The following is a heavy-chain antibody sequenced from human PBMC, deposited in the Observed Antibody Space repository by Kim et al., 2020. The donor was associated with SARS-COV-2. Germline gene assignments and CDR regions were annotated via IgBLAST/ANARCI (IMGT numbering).Heavy chain of an antibody. V-gene: IGHV3-23*01. CDR3: AKGSFVTDIWSPIDY. CDR1: GFTFTSYA. J-gene: IGHJ4*02. Sequence: GGSLRLSCAASGFTFTSYAMTWVRQAPGKGLEWVSTISVYGGSTYYADSVKGRFTISRDNSKNTLYLQMRTLRADDTALYYCAKGSFVTDIWSPIDYWGQGTLVTVSS. CDR2: ISVYGGST. D-gene: IGHD2-21*02.